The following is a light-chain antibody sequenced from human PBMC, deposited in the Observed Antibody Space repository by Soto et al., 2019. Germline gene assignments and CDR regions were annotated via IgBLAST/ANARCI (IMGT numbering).Light chain of an antibody. CDR3: CSYAGTYSYV. CDR1: SSDVGAYNY. J-gene: IGLJ1*01. CDR2: DVS. V-gene: IGLV2-11*01. Sequence: SALPQARSVSGSPGQSVTISCTGTSSDVGAYNYVSWYQHHPGKAPKYMIYDVSKRPSGVPDRFSGSKSGNTASLTISGLQAEDEADYYCCSYAGTYSYVFGTGTKVTVL.